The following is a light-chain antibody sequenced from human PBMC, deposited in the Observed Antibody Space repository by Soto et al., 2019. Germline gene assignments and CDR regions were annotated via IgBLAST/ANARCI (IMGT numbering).Light chain of an antibody. CDR2: DAS. CDR3: QQRSNWPTIT. J-gene: IGKJ5*01. Sequence: EIVLTQSPATLSLSPGERATLSCRASQSVSSDLAWYQQKPGQAPRLLIYDASNRATGIPARFSGSGSGTDFTPTISSLEAEDFAGYYCQQRSNWPTITFGQGTRLEIK. CDR1: QSVSSD. V-gene: IGKV3-11*01.